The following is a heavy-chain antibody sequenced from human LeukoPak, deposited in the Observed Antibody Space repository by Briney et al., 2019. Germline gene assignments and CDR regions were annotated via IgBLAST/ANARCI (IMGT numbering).Heavy chain of an antibody. V-gene: IGHV4-61*10. CDR3: ARHDQFISGYDFYWYFDL. CDR2: INHSGST. J-gene: IGHJ2*01. D-gene: IGHD5-12*01. CDR1: GGSISSGSYY. Sequence: PSETLSLTCTVSGGSISSGSYYWSWIRQPAGKGLEWIGEINHSGSTNYNPSLKSRVTISVDTSKNQFSLKLSSVTAADTAVYYCARHDQFISGYDFYWYFDLWGRGTLVTVSS.